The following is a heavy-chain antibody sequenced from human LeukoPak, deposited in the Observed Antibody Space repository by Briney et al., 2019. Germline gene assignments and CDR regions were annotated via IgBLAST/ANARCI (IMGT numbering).Heavy chain of an antibody. J-gene: IGHJ4*02. CDR3: ARHLWFGDYYFDY. CDR1: GGSISSNSYY. CDR2: INHSGST. D-gene: IGHD3-10*01. V-gene: IGHV4-39*01. Sequence: SETLSLTCTVSGGSISSNSYYWGWIRQPPGKGLEWIGEINHSGSTNYNPSLKSRVTISVDTSKNQFSLKLSSVTAADTAVYYCARHLWFGDYYFDYWGQGTLVTVSS.